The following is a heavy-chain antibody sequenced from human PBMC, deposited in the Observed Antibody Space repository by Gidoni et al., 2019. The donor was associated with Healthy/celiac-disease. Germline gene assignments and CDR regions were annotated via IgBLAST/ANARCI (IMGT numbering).Heavy chain of an antibody. CDR3: ASEYPRYFDGMDV. Sequence: QVQLVQSGAEVKKPGASVKVSCKASGYTFTSYYMHWVRQAPGQGLEWMGIINPSGGSTSYAQKFQGRVTMTRDTSTSTVYMELSSLRSEDTAVYYCASEYPRYFDGMDVWGQGTTVTVSS. CDR1: GYTFTSYY. CDR2: INPSGGST. D-gene: IGHD3-9*01. J-gene: IGHJ6*02. V-gene: IGHV1-46*03.